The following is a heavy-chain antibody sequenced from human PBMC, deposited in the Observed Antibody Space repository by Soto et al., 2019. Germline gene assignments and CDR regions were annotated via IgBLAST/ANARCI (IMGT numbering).Heavy chain of an antibody. Sequence: PGGSLRLSCVASAFTFSNYAMSWVRQAPGKGLEWVSTISYSGRSTYYADSVKGRFTISRDNSKNTLYLQMNSLGAEDTAVYYCAKTFKSAAMGLFDYWGQRTLVTVSS. CDR2: ISYSGRST. CDR1: AFTFSNYA. J-gene: IGHJ4*02. V-gene: IGHV3-23*01. CDR3: AKTFKSAAMGLFDY. D-gene: IGHD5-18*01.